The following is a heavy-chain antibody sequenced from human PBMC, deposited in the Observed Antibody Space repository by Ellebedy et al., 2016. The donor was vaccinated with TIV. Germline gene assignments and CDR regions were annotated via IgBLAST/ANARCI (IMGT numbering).Heavy chain of an antibody. J-gene: IGHJ4*02. Sequence: SETLSLXXTVSGGSISSYYWSWIRQPPGKGLEWIGYIYYSGSTNYNPSLKSRVTISVDTSKNQFSLKLSSVTAADTAVYYCAREGAAQGYYFDYWGQGTLVTVSS. CDR1: GGSISSYY. D-gene: IGHD1-26*01. CDR3: AREGAAQGYYFDY. CDR2: IYYSGST. V-gene: IGHV4-59*01.